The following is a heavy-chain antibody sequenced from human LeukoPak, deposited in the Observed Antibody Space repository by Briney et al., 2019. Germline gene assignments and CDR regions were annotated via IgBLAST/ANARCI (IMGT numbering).Heavy chain of an antibody. J-gene: IGHJ4*02. Sequence: QAGGSLRLSCAASGFTFSSYAMSWVRQAPGKGLEWVSAIIGSGSSTYYADSVKGRFTISRDNSKNTLFLQMNSLRAEDTAVYYCAKDRAQQLVLDFWGQGTVDTVSS. D-gene: IGHD6-13*01. CDR3: AKDRAQQLVLDF. CDR1: GFTFSSYA. CDR2: IIGSGSST. V-gene: IGHV3-23*01.